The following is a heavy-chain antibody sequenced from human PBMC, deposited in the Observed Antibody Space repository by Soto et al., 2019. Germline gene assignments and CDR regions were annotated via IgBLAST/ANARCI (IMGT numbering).Heavy chain of an antibody. D-gene: IGHD2-8*01. CDR2: INAGNGNT. CDR1: GYTFTSYA. Sequence: ASVKVSCKASGYTFTSYAMHWVRQAPGQRLEWMGWINAGNGNTKYSQKFQGRATITRDTSASTAYMELSSLRSEDTAVYYCARDIGYCTNGVCYQNWFDPWGQGTLVTVSS. CDR3: ARDIGYCTNGVCYQNWFDP. V-gene: IGHV1-3*01. J-gene: IGHJ5*02.